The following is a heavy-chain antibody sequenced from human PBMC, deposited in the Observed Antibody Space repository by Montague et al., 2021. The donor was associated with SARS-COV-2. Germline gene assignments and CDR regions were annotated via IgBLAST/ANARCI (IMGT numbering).Heavy chain of an antibody. CDR3: ARVPVYFEGFDS. CDR2: VNQSGGT. J-gene: IGHJ4*02. D-gene: IGHD3-9*01. Sequence: SETLSLTCAVLGGSLSNNYWTWVRQPPGKGLEWIGEVNQSGGTTHYTPPRKGRVEISVDRSSNQMSLNLESVTAAATAVYYCARVPVYFEGFDSGGPGILVAVSS. V-gene: IGHV4-34*01. CDR1: GGSLSNNY.